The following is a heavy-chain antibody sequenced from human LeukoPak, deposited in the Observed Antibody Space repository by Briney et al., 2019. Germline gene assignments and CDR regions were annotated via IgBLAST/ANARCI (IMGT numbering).Heavy chain of an antibody. CDR1: GYTFTSYG. V-gene: IGHV1-18*01. CDR3: AREQHYYGSGSYSH. D-gene: IGHD3-10*01. J-gene: IGHJ4*02. Sequence: ASVKVSCKASGYTFTSYGISWVRQAPGQGLEWMGWISAYNGSTNYAQKLQGRVTMTTDTSTSTAYMELRSLRSDDTAVYYCAREQHYYGSGSYSHWGQGTLVTVSS. CDR2: ISAYNGST.